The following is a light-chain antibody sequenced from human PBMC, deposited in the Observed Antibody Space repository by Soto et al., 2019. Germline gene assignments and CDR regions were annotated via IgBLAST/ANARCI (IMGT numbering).Light chain of an antibody. Sequence: QSARTQPASVSGSPGQSVTISCTRTSSDVGSFNFGAWYQQHPGKAPKVVIYEVTKRPSGVSNRFSGSKSGNTASLTIYGLQADDEADYYCCSDAGSSTYVFGTGTKVTVL. J-gene: IGLJ1*01. V-gene: IGLV2-23*02. CDR3: CSDAGSSTYV. CDR1: SSDVGSFNF. CDR2: EVT.